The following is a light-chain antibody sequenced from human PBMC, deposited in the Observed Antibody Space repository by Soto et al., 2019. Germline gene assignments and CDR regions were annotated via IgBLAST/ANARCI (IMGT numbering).Light chain of an antibody. CDR3: QQYYNWPA. CDR1: QSVGSN. CDR2: GSS. Sequence: EIVMTQSPATLSVSPGERATLSCRASQSVGSNLAWYQQKPGQAPRLLIYGSSTRATGIPARVSGSGSGTEFILTISSLQSEDFAVYYCQQYYNWPAFGQGTKLEIK. J-gene: IGKJ2*01. V-gene: IGKV3-15*01.